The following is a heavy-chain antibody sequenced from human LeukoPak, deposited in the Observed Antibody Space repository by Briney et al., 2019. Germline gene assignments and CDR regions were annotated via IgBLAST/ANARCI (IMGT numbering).Heavy chain of an antibody. J-gene: IGHJ3*02. CDR2: IKQDGSEK. Sequence: GGSLRLSCAASGFTFRNYWMSWVRQAPGKGLEWVANIKQDGSEKYYVDSVKGRFTISRDNAKNSLYLQMNSLTAEDTAVYYCATAVIRGRGTMVTVSS. CDR3: ATAVI. CDR1: GFTFRNYW. V-gene: IGHV3-7*01.